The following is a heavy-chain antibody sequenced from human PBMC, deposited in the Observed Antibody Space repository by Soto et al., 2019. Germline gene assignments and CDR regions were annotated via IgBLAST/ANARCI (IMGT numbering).Heavy chain of an antibody. V-gene: IGHV4-31*03. Sequence: SETLSLTCSVSGGSISTVGHYWTWIRQPPGKGLEWIGSIYHTGSTYYSKSLRSRLTMSVDTSKSQFSLRLSSVTAADTAVYYCASDLHAGFTPYFDPWCQGTLVTVSS. CDR1: GGSISTVGHY. D-gene: IGHD2-15*01. CDR3: ASDLHAGFTPYFDP. CDR2: IYHTGST. J-gene: IGHJ5*02.